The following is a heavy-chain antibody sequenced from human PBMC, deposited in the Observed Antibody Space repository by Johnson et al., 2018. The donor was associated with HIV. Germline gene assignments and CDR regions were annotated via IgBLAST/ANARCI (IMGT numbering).Heavy chain of an antibody. CDR1: GFTFSDYY. V-gene: IGHV3-66*01. J-gene: IGHJ3*02. Sequence: VQLVESGGGLVKPGGSLRLSCAASGFTFSDYYMSWVRQAPGKGLEWVSVIYSGGSTYYADSVKGRFTISRDNSKNTLYLQMNSLRAEDTAVYYCARGDSSGEAFDIWGQGTMVTVSS. CDR3: ARGDSSGEAFDI. D-gene: IGHD3-22*01. CDR2: IYSGGST.